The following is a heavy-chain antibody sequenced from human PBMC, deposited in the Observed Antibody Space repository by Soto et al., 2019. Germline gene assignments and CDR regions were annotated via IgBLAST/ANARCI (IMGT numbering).Heavy chain of an antibody. D-gene: IGHD6-25*01. CDR3: AGQTFTIAAASYGRSNWFDP. Sequence: GGSLRLSCTASGFTFSNYAMSWVRQAPGKGLEWVSAITRTDSTYYADSVKGRFTISRDNSRNTLYLQMNSLGAADTAVYYCAGQTFTIAAASYGRSNWFDPWGPGTLVTVSS. CDR1: GFTFSNYA. CDR2: ITRTDST. V-gene: IGHV3-23*01. J-gene: IGHJ5*02.